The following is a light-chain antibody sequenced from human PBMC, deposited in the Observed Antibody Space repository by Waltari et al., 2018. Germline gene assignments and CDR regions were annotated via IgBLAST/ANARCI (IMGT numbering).Light chain of an antibody. J-gene: IGLJ3*02. CDR3: AAWDDSLNGWV. V-gene: IGLV1-44*01. CDR1: GSNIGRNT. CDR2: SNN. Sequence: QSGLTQPPSASGTPGQRFTISCSGIGSNIGRNTVNWYKQLPGTAPKPRIVSNNQRPSGVPDRFSGSKSGTSASLAISGLQSEDEADYYCAAWDDSLNGWVFGGGTKLTVL.